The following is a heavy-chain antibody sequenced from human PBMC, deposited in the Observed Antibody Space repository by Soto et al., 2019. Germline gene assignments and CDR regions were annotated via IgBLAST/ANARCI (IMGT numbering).Heavy chain of an antibody. Sequence: SLTCTVSGGSISSGDYYWSWIRQAPGKGLEWIGYIYYSGSTYYNPSLKSRVTISVDTSKNQFSLKLSSVTAADTAVYYCARAKVGSSWHRSVNNFDLWGPGT. D-gene: IGHD2-15*01. CDR1: GGSISSGDYY. J-gene: IGHJ4*02. V-gene: IGHV4-30-4*01. CDR3: ARAKVGSSWHRSVNNFDL. CDR2: IYYSGST.